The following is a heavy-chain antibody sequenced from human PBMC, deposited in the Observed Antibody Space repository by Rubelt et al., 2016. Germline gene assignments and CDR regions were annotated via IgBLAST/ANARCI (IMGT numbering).Heavy chain of an antibody. V-gene: IGHV1-3*01. CDR2: INAGNGNT. CDR1: GYTFTSYA. CDR3: AGAQRIRLLMVYAPTFDY. Sequence: QVQLVQSGAAVKKPGASVKVSCKASGYTFTSYAMHWVRQAPGQRLEWTGRINAGNGNTKYSQKFQGRVPITRDTSASTAYMELSSLRSEDTAVYYCAGAQRIRLLMVYAPTFDYWGQGTLVTVSS. J-gene: IGHJ4*02. D-gene: IGHD2-8*01.